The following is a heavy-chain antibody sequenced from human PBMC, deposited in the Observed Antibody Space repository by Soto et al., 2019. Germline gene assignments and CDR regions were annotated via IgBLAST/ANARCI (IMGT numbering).Heavy chain of an antibody. Sequence: GGSLRLSCAASGFTFSSYSMNWVRQAPGKGLEWVSSISSSSSYIYYADSVKGRFTISRDNAKNSLYLQMNSLRAEDTAVYYCARDRTYYYDSSGYYDAFDIWGQGTMVTV. J-gene: IGHJ3*02. CDR3: ARDRTYYYDSSGYYDAFDI. CDR1: GFTFSSYS. CDR2: ISSSSSYI. V-gene: IGHV3-21*01. D-gene: IGHD3-22*01.